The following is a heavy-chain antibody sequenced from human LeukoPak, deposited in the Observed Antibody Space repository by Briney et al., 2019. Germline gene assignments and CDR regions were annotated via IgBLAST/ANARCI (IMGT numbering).Heavy chain of an antibody. V-gene: IGHV3-33*01. CDR1: GFSFSSYG. D-gene: IGHD6-13*01. Sequence: GGSLRLSCVASGFSFSSYGMRWVRQAPGKGLEWVAVIWYDGSNKYYADSVKRRFTISRDNSKNTRYLQMNSLRAEDTAVYYCARGGYSSSWLRPAAYYFDYWGQGTLVTVSS. CDR2: IWYDGSNK. CDR3: ARGGYSSSWLRPAAYYFDY. J-gene: IGHJ4*02.